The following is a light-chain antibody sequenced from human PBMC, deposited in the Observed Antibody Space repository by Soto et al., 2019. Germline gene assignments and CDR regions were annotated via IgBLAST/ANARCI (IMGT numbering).Light chain of an antibody. J-gene: IGLJ1*01. CDR1: SSNIESHT. Sequence: QSVLTQPPSASLTPGQRITISCSGSSSNIESHTVNWYQQVPGTAPKLLINTNNQRPSGVPDRFSGSKSGASASLAISGLQSEDAATYYCATWDDSRKGVFGTGAKVTVL. V-gene: IGLV1-44*01. CDR2: TNN. CDR3: ATWDDSRKGV.